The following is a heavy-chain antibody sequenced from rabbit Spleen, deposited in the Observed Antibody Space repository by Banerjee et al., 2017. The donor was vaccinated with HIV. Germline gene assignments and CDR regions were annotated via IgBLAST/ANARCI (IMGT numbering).Heavy chain of an antibody. CDR2: IYTGSSGRT. D-gene: IGHD1-1*01. CDR1: GFSFSSSDY. V-gene: IGHV1S40*01. J-gene: IGHJ4*01. CDR3: ARDGVDGSNSASFNL. Sequence: QSLEESGGDLVKPGASLTLTCTASGFSFSSSDYMCWVRQAPGKGLEWIACIYTGSSGRTYYATWAKGRFTISKTSSTTVTLQMTSLPAADTATYFCARDGVDGSNSASFNLWGPGTLVTVS.